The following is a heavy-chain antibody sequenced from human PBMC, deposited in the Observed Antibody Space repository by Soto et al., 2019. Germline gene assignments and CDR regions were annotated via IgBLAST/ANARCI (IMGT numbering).Heavy chain of an antibody. Sequence: SETLSLTCNVSGGSISSFYWSWIRQPPGKGLEWIGYIYYSGITNYNPTLESRVTISMETSENQFSLKLRSVNAADTAVYYCARDLGHCTRTNGPIWGHYDLDVCGQGTTVTVSS. J-gene: IGHJ6*02. CDR2: IYYSGIT. D-gene: IGHD2-2*01. CDR1: GGSISSFY. CDR3: ARDLGHCTRTNGPIWGHYDLDV. V-gene: IGHV4-59*01.